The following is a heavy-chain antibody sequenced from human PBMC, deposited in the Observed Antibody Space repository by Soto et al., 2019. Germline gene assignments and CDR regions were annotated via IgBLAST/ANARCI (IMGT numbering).Heavy chain of an antibody. Sequence: QVQLVQSGAEVKKPGASVKVSCKASGYTFTSYDINWVRQATGQGLECMGWMNPNSGNTGYAQKFQGRVNMTRNTSISTAYMELSSLRSEDTAVYYCARGGGDIVVVPAAICYMDVWGKGTTVTVSS. D-gene: IGHD2-2*02. CDR3: ARGGGDIVVVPAAICYMDV. J-gene: IGHJ6*03. CDR2: MNPNSGNT. CDR1: GYTFTSYD. V-gene: IGHV1-8*01.